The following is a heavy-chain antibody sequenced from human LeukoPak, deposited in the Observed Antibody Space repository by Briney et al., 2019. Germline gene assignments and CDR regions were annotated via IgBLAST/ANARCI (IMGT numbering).Heavy chain of an antibody. J-gene: IGHJ4*02. CDR1: EFTFINYG. V-gene: IGHV3-30*04. CDR2: ISYDGKSK. D-gene: IGHD3-22*01. CDR3: AKDRDSSAYYAIDY. Sequence: GGSLRLSCAASEFTFINYGMHWVRQAPGKGLEWVAAISYDGKSKYYVDSVKGRFTISRDNSKNTVSFQMDSLRPEDTAAYYCAKDRDSSAYYAIDYWGQGTLVTVSS.